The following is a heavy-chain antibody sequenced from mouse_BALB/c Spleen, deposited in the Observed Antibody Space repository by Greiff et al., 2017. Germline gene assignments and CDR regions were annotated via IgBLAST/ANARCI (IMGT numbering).Heavy chain of an antibody. Sequence: EVKLQESGPGLVKPSQSLSLTCSVTGYSITSGYYWNWIRQFPGNKLEWMGYISYDGSNNYNPSLKNRISITRDTSKNQFFLKLNSVTTEDTATYYCARPNLYGYPAWFAYWGQGTLVTVSA. V-gene: IGHV3-6*02. D-gene: IGHD1-2*01. CDR2: ISYDGSN. J-gene: IGHJ3*01. CDR1: GYSITSGYY. CDR3: ARPNLYGYPAWFAY.